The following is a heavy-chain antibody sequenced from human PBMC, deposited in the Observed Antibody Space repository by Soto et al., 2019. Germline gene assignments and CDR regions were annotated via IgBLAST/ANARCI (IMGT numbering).Heavy chain of an antibody. CDR2: IIPIFGTA. CDR3: AGGIGGGSHTSYS. J-gene: IGHJ5*01. D-gene: IGHD3-16*01. CDR1: GGTFSSYA. V-gene: IGHV1-69*01. Sequence: QVQLVQSGAEVKKPGSSVKVSCKASGGTFSSYAISWVRQAPGQGLEWMGGIIPIFGTANYAQKFQGRVTITANESTSTAYMGRSSRRSEDTAGYYLAGGIGGGSHTSYSGGQGPLVTAS.